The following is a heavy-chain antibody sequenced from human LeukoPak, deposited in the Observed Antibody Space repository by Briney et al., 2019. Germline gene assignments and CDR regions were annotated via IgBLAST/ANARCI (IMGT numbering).Heavy chain of an antibody. Sequence: ASVKVSCKASGYTFTSYGISWVRQAPGQRLEWMGWINAGNGNTKYSQKFQDRVTISRDTSASTGYMELIDLRSEDTAVYYCARHYSSAWDFDYWGQGTLVTVSS. CDR3: ARHYSSAWDFDY. D-gene: IGHD6-19*01. CDR1: GYTFTSYG. J-gene: IGHJ4*02. CDR2: INAGNGNT. V-gene: IGHV1-3*01.